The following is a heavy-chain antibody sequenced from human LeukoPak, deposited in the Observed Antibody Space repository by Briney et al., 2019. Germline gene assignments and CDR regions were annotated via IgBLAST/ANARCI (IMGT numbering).Heavy chain of an antibody. J-gene: IGHJ4*02. CDR1: GGSLSGYY. Sequence: SETLSLTCAVTGGSLSGYYWAWIRQPPGKGLEWLGEINRRGSATHNPSLKSRVSLSIDSSQNRISLKLTSLTAADTAVYYCARAAIVTPVDFWGQGTLVTVSS. CDR3: ARAAIVTPVDF. D-gene: IGHD2-21*02. CDR2: INRRGSA. V-gene: IGHV4-34*01.